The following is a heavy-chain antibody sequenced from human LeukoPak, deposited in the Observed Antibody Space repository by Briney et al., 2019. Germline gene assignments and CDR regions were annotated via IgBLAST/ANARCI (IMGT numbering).Heavy chain of an antibody. D-gene: IGHD3-9*01. Sequence: GGSLRLSCAASGFTVSSNFMSWVRQAPGKGLEWVSVIYSGSSTYYADSVKGRFTISRDNSKNTLYLQMNSLRVEDTAVYYCALGLVTDYWGQGTLVTVSS. CDR1: GFTVSSNF. J-gene: IGHJ4*02. CDR2: IYSGSST. V-gene: IGHV3-66*01. CDR3: ALGLVTDY.